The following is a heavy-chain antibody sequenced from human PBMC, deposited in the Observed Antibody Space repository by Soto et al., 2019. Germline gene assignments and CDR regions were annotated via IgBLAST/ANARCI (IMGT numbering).Heavy chain of an antibody. V-gene: IGHV2-5*02. J-gene: IGHJ4*02. CDR2: IYWDGES. CDR3: AHRDSTGTTTYFDS. D-gene: IGHD1-1*01. CDR1: GFSFTTTRMG. Sequence: SGPPGEPTETLTLTCTFSGFSFTTTRMGVGWTRQPPGKALEWLAIIYWDGESRYNPLLRRRLTLTEDTSKNQVVLTMTNMDPKDTATYSCAHRDSTGTTTYFDSWGQGIPVTVSS.